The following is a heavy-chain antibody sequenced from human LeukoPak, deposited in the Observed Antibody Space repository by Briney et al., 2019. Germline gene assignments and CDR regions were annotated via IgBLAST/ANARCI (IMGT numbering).Heavy chain of an antibody. CDR2: IDASGGST. J-gene: IGHJ5*02. Sequence: GGSLRLTCAASGFTFSSYAMTWVRQAPGKGLEWVSSIDASGGSTYYADSVKGRFTISRDNSKNTFFLQMNTLRAADTAVYYCAKGSGSGWYGWFAPWGQGTLVTVSS. D-gene: IGHD6-19*01. V-gene: IGHV3-23*01. CDR1: GFTFSSYA. CDR3: AKGSGSGWYGWFAP.